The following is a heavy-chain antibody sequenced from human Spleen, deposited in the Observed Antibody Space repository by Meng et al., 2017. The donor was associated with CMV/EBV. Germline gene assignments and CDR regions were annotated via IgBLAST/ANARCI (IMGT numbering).Heavy chain of an antibody. CDR1: GDSFSSSNW. V-gene: IGHV4-4*02. J-gene: IGHJ4*02. CDR2: MSPGGKNT. D-gene: IGHD6-19*01. CDR3: ARVTGWYGGLDD. Sequence: SETLSLTCAVSGDSFSSSNWWTWVRQPPGKGLEWLGEMSPGGKNTNYNPSLKGRVAISVDTSENQFSLKLRSMTAADTAVYYCARVTGWYGGLDDWGQGTLVTVSS.